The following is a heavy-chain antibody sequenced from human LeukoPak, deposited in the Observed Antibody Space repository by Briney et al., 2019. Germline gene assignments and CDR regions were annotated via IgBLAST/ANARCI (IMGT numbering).Heavy chain of an antibody. CDR3: ARGTGNSSGWLQYFDY. J-gene: IGHJ4*02. CDR2: INHSGST. Sequence: SETLSLTCAVYGGSFSGYYWSWIRQPPGKGLEWIGEINHSGSTNYNPSLKSRVTISVDTSRNQFSLKLSSVTAADTAVYYCARGTGNSSGWLQYFDYWGQGTLVTVSS. V-gene: IGHV4-34*01. D-gene: IGHD6-19*01. CDR1: GGSFSGYY.